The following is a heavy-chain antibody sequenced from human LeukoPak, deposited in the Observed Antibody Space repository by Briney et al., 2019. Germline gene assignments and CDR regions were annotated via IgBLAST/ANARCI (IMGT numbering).Heavy chain of an antibody. CDR2: ISSSSSYI. D-gene: IGHD1-26*01. Sequence: GGSLRLSCAASGFTFSSYSMNWVRQAPGKGLEWVSSISSSSSYIYYADSVKSRFTISRDNAKNSLYLQMNSLRAEDTAVYYCARDRGSGSYWGDAFDIWGQGTMVTVSS. CDR3: ARDRGSGSYWGDAFDI. V-gene: IGHV3-21*01. CDR1: GFTFSSYS. J-gene: IGHJ3*02.